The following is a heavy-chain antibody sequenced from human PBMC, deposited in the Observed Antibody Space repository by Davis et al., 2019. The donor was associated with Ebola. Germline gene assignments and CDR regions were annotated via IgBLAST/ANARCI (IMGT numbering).Heavy chain of an antibody. V-gene: IGHV3-7*03. CDR3: ARDDSHYRYCSGGSCYSVAFDI. CDR1: GFSLTTYW. D-gene: IGHD2-15*01. Sequence: GGSLRLSCAASGFSLTTYWMSWVRQAPGKGLEWVANLDHGGSGKYYVDSVKGRFTISRDNAKNSLYLQMNSLRAEDTAVYYCARDDSHYRYCSGGSCYSVAFDIWGQGTMVTVSS. J-gene: IGHJ3*02. CDR2: LDHGGSGK.